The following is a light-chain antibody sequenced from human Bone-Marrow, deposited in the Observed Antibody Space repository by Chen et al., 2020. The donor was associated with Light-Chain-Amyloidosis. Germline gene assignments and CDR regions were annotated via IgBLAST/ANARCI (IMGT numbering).Light chain of an antibody. Sequence: QSALTQPASVSGSPGQSITISCTGTSSDIGAYKYVSWYQPHPGKAPKLMIYEVSNRPSGVSNRFSGSKSGNTASLTISGLQAEDEADYYCSSYTSSTTLFVFGTGTTVTVL. CDR1: SSDIGAYKY. CDR2: EVS. CDR3: SSYTSSTTLFV. V-gene: IGLV2-14*01. J-gene: IGLJ1*01.